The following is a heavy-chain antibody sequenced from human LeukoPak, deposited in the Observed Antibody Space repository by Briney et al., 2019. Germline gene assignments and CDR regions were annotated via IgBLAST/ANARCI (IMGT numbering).Heavy chain of an antibody. J-gene: IGHJ3*02. D-gene: IGHD1-14*01. CDR2: VWYDGSSQ. CDR1: GFIFSNYG. CDR3: ARWGIIGHDAFDI. Sequence: GGSLRLSCVASGFIFSNYGMHWVRQAPGKGLEWVAIVWYDGSSQYYGDSIKGRFTISRDNSKNTVYLQMNSLRAEDTAVYYCARWGIIGHDAFDIWGQGTVVTVSS. V-gene: IGHV3-33*01.